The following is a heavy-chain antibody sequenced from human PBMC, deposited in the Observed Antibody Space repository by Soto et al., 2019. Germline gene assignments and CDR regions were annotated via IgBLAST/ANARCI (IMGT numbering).Heavy chain of an antibody. V-gene: IGHV1-2*02. CDR2: INPNSVGT. CDR1: GYTFTGHY. Sequence: QGQLVQSGAEVKKPGASVKVSCKASGYTFTGHYMHWVRQAPGQGLEWMGWINPNSVGTNYAQKFQGRVTMTRDTSISTAYMELSRLRSDDTVVYYCAREPMVRAAHGFDIWGQGTMVTVSS. CDR3: AREPMVRAAHGFDI. J-gene: IGHJ3*02. D-gene: IGHD3-10*01.